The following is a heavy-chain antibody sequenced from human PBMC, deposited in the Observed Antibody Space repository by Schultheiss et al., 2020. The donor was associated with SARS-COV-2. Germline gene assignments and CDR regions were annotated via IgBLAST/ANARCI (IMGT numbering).Heavy chain of an antibody. CDR1: GFTFNRHY. J-gene: IGHJ3*02. V-gene: IGHV3-7*05. Sequence: GESLKISCAASGFTFNRHYMTWVRQAPGKGLEWLANIKQDGSEEFHVDSLRGRFTISRDNANNFLFLQINSLRAEDTAVYYCVRESRLGRADDAFDIWGQGTMVTV. CDR3: VRESRLGRADDAFDI. D-gene: IGHD7-27*01. CDR2: IKQDGSEE.